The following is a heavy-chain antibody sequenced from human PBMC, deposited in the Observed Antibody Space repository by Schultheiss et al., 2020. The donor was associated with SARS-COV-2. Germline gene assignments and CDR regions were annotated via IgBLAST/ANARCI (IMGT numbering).Heavy chain of an antibody. CDR3: ARGPDYSSSSDYYYYGMDV. V-gene: IGHV1-3*01. CDR1: GYTFTSYA. D-gene: IGHD6-6*01. Sequence: ASVKVSCKASGYTFTSYAMHWVRQAPGQRLEWMGWINAGNGNTKYSQKFQGRVTITRDTSASTAYMELSSLRSEDTAVYYCARGPDYSSSSDYYYYGMDVWGQGTTVTVSS. J-gene: IGHJ6*02. CDR2: INAGNGNT.